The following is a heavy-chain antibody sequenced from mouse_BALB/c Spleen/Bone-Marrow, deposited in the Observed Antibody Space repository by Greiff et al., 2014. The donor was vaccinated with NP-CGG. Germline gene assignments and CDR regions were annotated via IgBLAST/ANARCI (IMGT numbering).Heavy chain of an antibody. CDR1: GYTFTDYS. Sequence: VQLQQSGPELVEPGASVKISCMASGYTFTDYSMHWVKQSHGKSLGWIGYIYPYNGGTGYNQNFKSKATLTVDNSYRTAYMELRSLTSEDSAVYYCAAQGAYWGQGTLVTVSA. V-gene: IGHV1S29*02. J-gene: IGHJ3*01. CDR2: IYPYNGGT. CDR3: AAQGAY.